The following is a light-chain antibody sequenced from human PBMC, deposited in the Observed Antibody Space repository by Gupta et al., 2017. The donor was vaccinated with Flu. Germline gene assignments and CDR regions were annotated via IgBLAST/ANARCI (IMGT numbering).Light chain of an antibody. V-gene: IGLV1-51*02. CDR1: SSNIGNNY. J-gene: IGLJ2*01. Sequence: HSVFSLPPSVSASPGHTVTISSSGSSSNIGNNYVYWYQQHPGTAPKLLIYENNKRPSGIPDRFSGSKSGTSATLGITGLQTGDEADYYCGTWDSSRSAVVFGGGTKLTVL. CDR2: ENN. CDR3: GTWDSSRSAVV.